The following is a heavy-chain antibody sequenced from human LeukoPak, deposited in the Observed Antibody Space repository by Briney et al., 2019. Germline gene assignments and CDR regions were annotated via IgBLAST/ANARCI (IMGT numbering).Heavy chain of an antibody. J-gene: IGHJ4*02. CDR2: IYSSGST. CDR3: ARRKTYSSSWYPFDS. Sequence: SETLSLTCTVSGGSISSGSYCWSWIRQPAGKGLEWIGHIYSSGSTNYNPSLKSRVTISVDTSKNQFSLNLGSATAADTAVYYCARRKTYSSSWYPFDSWGQGTLVTVSS. D-gene: IGHD6-13*01. CDR1: GGSISSGSYC. V-gene: IGHV4-61*09.